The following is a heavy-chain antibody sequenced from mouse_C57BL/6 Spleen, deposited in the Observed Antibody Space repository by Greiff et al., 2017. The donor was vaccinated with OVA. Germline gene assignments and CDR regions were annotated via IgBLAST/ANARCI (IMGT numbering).Heavy chain of an antibody. CDR2: IYPGDGDT. V-gene: IGHV1-82*01. J-gene: IGHJ4*01. CDR1: GYAFSSSW. D-gene: IGHD2-5*01. CDR3: ARNAYYSNDAMDY. Sequence: VQLQQSGPELVKPGASVKISCKASGYAFSSSWMNWVKQRPGKGLEWIGRIYPGDGDTNYNGKFKGKATLTADKSSSTAYMQLSSLTSEDSAVYFCARNAYYSNDAMDYWGQGTSVTVSS.